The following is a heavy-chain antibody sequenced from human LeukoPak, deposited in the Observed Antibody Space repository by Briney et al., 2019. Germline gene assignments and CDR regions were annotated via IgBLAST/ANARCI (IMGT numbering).Heavy chain of an antibody. Sequence: GGSRRLSCAASGFTFSNHGIHWVRQAPGKGLEWVSAISGSGGSTYYADSVKGRFTISRDNSKNTLYLQMNSLRAEDTAVYYCAKDYDFWSGYFGYWGQGTLVTVSS. V-gene: IGHV3-23*01. D-gene: IGHD3-3*01. CDR3: AKDYDFWSGYFGY. CDR1: GFTFSNHG. CDR2: ISGSGGST. J-gene: IGHJ4*02.